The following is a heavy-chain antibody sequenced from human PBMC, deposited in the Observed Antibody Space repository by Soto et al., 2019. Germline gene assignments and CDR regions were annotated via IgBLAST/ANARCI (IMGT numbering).Heavy chain of an antibody. CDR3: AGGKGMEENYFYYGLDI. D-gene: IGHD1-1*01. V-gene: IGHV1-3*01. Sequence: GASVKVSCKASGYTFSTYGMHWVRQAPGQSLEWMGWLNGGTGQTRYSQRFQDRVIITRDTSASTGYMELSSLRSEDTAVYYCAGGKGMEENYFYYGLDIWGQGATVTVS. CDR2: LNGGTGQT. CDR1: GYTFSTYG. J-gene: IGHJ6*02.